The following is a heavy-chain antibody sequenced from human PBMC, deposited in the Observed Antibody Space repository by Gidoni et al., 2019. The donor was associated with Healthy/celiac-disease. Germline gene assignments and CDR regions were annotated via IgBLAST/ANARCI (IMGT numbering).Heavy chain of an antibody. CDR3: AAGRFLEWFSSWFDP. V-gene: IGHV4-30-2*04. Sequence: SLKSRVTISVDTSKNQFSLKLSSVTAADTAVYYCAAGRFLEWFSSWFDPWGQGTLVTVSS. J-gene: IGHJ5*02. D-gene: IGHD3-3*01.